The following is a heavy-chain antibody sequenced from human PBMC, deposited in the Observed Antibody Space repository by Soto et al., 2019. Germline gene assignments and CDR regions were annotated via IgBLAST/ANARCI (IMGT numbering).Heavy chain of an antibody. CDR3: ARELNYDFWSGYPLVYYYGMDV. CDR1: GGTISSYY. J-gene: IGHJ6*02. V-gene: IGHV4-4*07. D-gene: IGHD3-3*01. CDR2: IYTSGST. Sequence: SGSLSLAXAASGGTISSYYWSWIRQPAGKGLEWIGRIYTSGSTNYNPSLKSRVTMSVDTSKNQFSLKLSSVTAADTAVYYCARELNYDFWSGYPLVYYYGMDVWGQGTTVTVSS.